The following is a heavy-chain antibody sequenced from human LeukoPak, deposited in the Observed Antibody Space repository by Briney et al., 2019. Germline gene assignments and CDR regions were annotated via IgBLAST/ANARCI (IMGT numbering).Heavy chain of an antibody. CDR1: GYSFTSYW. CDR2: IYPGDSDT. CDR3: ARRGSSWYLDY. D-gene: IGHD6-13*01. J-gene: IGHJ4*02. Sequence: VESLKISCQGSGYSFTSYWIGWVRQMPGKGLEWMGIIYPGDSDTRYSPSFQGQVTISADKSVSTAYLQWSSLKASDTAMYYCARRGSSWYLDYWGQGTLVTVSS. V-gene: IGHV5-51*01.